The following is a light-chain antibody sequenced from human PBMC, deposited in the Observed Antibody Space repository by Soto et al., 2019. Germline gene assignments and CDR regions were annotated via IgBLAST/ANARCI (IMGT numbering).Light chain of an antibody. Sequence: DIQLTQSPSTLSGSVGARVTITCRASQTSSSWLAWYTQKPAKAPKILSDKASTLKSGVPSRFSGSGSGTEFTLTISSLQPDDFSTYYRQHYNSYSEAFGQGTKVDIK. CDR3: QHYNSYSEA. V-gene: IGKV1-5*03. CDR2: KAS. J-gene: IGKJ1*01. CDR1: QTSSSW.